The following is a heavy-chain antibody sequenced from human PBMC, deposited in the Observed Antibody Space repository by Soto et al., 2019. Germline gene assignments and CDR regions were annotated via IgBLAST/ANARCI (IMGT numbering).Heavy chain of an antibody. D-gene: IGHD3-22*01. CDR3: ASPPLDSSGYELLY. CDR2: ISSSSSTI. Sequence: PGGSLRLSCAASGFTFSSYNMNWVCQAPGKGLEWVSYISSSSSTIYYADSVKGRFTISRDNAKNSLYLQMNSLRDEDTAVYYCASPPLDSSGYELLYWGQGTLVTVSS. J-gene: IGHJ4*02. CDR1: GFTFSSYN. V-gene: IGHV3-48*02.